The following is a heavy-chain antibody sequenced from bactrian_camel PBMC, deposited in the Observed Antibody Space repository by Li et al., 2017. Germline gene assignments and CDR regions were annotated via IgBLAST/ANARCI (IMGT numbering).Heavy chain of an antibody. J-gene: IGHJ6*01. CDR2: IWPGDTRK. Sequence: HVQLVESGGGSVQAGGSLRLSCVVSAYTYSRNCMGWFRQAPGKEREGVAAIWPGDTRKYYADSVKGRFTISQDHPKNTVYLQMNNLKPEDTAMYYCATAQVDQVCVRVLFRLLVFRIWLLGPGDPGHRL. CDR1: AYTYSRNC. D-gene: IGHD3*01. V-gene: IGHV3S1*01. CDR3: ATAQVDQVCVRVLFRLLVFRIWL.